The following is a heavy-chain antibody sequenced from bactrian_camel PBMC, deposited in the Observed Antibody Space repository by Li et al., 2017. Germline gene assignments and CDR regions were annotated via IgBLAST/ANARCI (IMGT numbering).Heavy chain of an antibody. CDR3: AKDGAFPCYSRSCVMASPI. D-gene: IGHD3*01. V-gene: IGHV3-2*01. CDR2: IHYPSGRT. Sequence: HVQLVESGGGSVQAGGSLRLTCAASGRTDSYNVMSWIRQTDGKECEGVARIHYPSGRTYYADSVKGRFTISRDNAKNTLYLQLSTLKTEDTAMYYCAKDGAFPCYSRSCVMASPISGARGPRSPSP. CDR1: GRTDSYNV. J-gene: IGHJ4*01.